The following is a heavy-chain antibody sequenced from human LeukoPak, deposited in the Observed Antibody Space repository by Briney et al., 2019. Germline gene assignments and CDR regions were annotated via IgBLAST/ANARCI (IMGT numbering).Heavy chain of an antibody. V-gene: IGHV3-9*01. CDR1: GFTFDDYA. Sequence: GGSLRLSCAASGFTFDDYAMHWVRQAPGKGLEWVSGISWNSGSIGYADSVKGRFTISRDNAKNSLYLQMNSLRAEDTAVYYCARDGNGGPLDYWGQGTLVTVSS. J-gene: IGHJ4*02. D-gene: IGHD4-17*01. CDR3: ARDGNGGPLDY. CDR2: ISWNSGSI.